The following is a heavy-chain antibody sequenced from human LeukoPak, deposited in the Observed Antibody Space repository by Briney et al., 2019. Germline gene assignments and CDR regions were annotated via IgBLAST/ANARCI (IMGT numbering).Heavy chain of an antibody. D-gene: IGHD2-2*01. V-gene: IGHV4-38-2*02. Sequence: PSETLSLTCTVSGYSISSGYYWGWIRQPPGKGLEWIGSIYHSGSTYYNPSLKSRATISVDTSKNQFSLKLSSVTAADTAVYYCARPVPAARSLGWFDPWGQGTLVTVSS. CDR3: ARPVPAARSLGWFDP. J-gene: IGHJ5*02. CDR1: GYSISSGYY. CDR2: IYHSGST.